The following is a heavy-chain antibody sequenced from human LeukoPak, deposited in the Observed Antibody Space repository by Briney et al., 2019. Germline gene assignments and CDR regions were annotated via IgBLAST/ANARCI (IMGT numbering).Heavy chain of an antibody. D-gene: IGHD4-23*01. CDR3: AGGVTTVDTFDP. Sequence: PSETLSLTCTVSGGSISSYYWGWIRQPPGKGLEWIGSIYHSGSTYYNPSLKSRVTISVDTSKNQFSLKLSSVTAAVTAVYYCAGGVTTVDTFDPWGQGTLVTVSS. V-gene: IGHV4-38-2*02. J-gene: IGHJ5*02. CDR1: GGSISSYY. CDR2: IYHSGST.